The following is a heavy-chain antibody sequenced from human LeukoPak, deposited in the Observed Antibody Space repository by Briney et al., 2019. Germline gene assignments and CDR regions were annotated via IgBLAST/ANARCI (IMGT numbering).Heavy chain of an antibody. D-gene: IGHD2-15*01. CDR3: ARGGPIKYCSGGSCYRWFDP. Sequence: GRSLRLSCAASGFTFSSYGMHWVRQAPGKGLEWVAVIWYDGSNKYYADSVKGRFTISRDNSKNTLYLQMNCLRAEDTAVYYCARGGPIKYCSGGSCYRWFDPWGQGTLVTVSS. CDR2: IWYDGSNK. V-gene: IGHV3-33*01. CDR1: GFTFSSYG. J-gene: IGHJ5*02.